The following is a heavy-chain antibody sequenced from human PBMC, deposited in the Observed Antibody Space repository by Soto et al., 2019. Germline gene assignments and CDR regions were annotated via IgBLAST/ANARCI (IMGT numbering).Heavy chain of an antibody. V-gene: IGHV1-2*02. CDR2: INPNSGGT. J-gene: IGHJ6*02. Sequence: ASVKVSCKASGYTFTGYYMHWVRQAPGQGLEWMGWINPNSGGTNYAQKFQGRVTMTRDTSISTAYMELSRLSSDDTAVYYGARESSSYYYYGMDVWGQGTTVTVSS. CDR1: GYTFTGYY. D-gene: IGHD6-6*01. CDR3: ARESSSYYYYGMDV.